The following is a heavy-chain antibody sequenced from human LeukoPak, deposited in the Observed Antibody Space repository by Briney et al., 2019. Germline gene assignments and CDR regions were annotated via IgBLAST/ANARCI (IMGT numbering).Heavy chain of an antibody. V-gene: IGHV3-23*01. CDR1: GFTFSGHF. Sequence: GGSLRLSCSASGFTFSGHFMHWVRQAPGKGLEWVSAVSGSGGSTYYADSVKGRFTISRDNSKNTLYLQMNSLRAEDTAVYYCAGPYYYYGMDVWGQGTTVTVSS. CDR3: AGPYYYYGMDV. J-gene: IGHJ6*02. CDR2: VSGSGGST.